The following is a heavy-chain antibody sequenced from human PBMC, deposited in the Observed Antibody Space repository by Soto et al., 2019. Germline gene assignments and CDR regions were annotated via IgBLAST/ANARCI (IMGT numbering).Heavy chain of an antibody. Sequence: QVKLVQSGAEVRKPGSSVKVSCKASGGTLTISSHGISWVRQAPGQGLKWRGGIFAMFGTATNAQKFQARVTLTANESTSTAYMEMSSLISKDPAVYYCAKVGYSSPMGYYYGMDVWGQGTTVTVSS. CDR1: GGTLTISSHG. CDR3: AKVGYSSPMGYYYGMDV. CDR2: IFAMFGTA. J-gene: IGHJ6*02. D-gene: IGHD6-19*01. V-gene: IGHV1-69*01.